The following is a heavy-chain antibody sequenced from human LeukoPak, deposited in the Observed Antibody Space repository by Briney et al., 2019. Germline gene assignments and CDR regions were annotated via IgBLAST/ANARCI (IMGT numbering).Heavy chain of an antibody. CDR3: ARPNEGYYDSSGYYSY. D-gene: IGHD3-22*01. V-gene: IGHV4-34*01. J-gene: IGHJ4*02. Sequence: SETLSLTCAVYGGSFSGYYWSWIRQPPGKGLEWIGEINHSGSTNYNPSLKSRVTISVDTSKNQFSLKLGSVTAADTAVYYCARPNEGYYDSSGYYSYWGQGTLVTVSS. CDR2: INHSGST. CDR1: GGSFSGYY.